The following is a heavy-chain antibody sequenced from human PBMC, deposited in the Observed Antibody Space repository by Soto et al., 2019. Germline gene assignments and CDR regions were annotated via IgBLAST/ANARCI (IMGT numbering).Heavy chain of an antibody. J-gene: IGHJ4*02. D-gene: IGHD3-22*01. CDR1: GYTFTSFG. V-gene: IGHV1-18*01. CDR2: IGTYNGNT. Sequence: ASVKVSCKASGYTFTSFGINWVRQAPGQGLEWMGWIGTYNGNTNYAQNLQGRVTMTTDTSTSTAYVELRSLRSDDTAVYYCALRSMAVVPEYWGQGTLVTVSS. CDR3: ALRSMAVVPEY.